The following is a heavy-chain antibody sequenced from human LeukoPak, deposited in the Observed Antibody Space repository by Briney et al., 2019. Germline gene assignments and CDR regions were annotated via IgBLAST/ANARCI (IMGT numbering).Heavy chain of an antibody. J-gene: IGHJ4*02. CDR3: ARGVTVWYFDY. CDR2: IYYSGST. CDR1: GGSISSYY. V-gene: IGHV4-59*01. Sequence: SETLSLTCTVSGGSISSYYWSWIRQPPGKGLGWIGYIYYSGSTNYNPSLKSRVTISVDTSKNQFSLKLSSVTAADTAVYYCARGVTVWYFDYWGQGTLVTVSS. D-gene: IGHD3-16*01.